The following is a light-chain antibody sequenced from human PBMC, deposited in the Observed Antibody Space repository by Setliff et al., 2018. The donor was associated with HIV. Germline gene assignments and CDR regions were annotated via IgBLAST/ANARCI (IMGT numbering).Light chain of an antibody. CDR1: NVGSKS. J-gene: IGLJ3*02. V-gene: IGLV3-21*01. CDR3: QVWDSTSDHPV. Sequence: SYELTQPPSVSVAPGKTATIPCGGNNVGSKSVHWFQQKPGQAPLLVIFYDSDRPSGIPERFSGSNSGNTATLTISRVEAGDEADYYCQVWDSTSDHPVFGGGTK. CDR2: YDS.